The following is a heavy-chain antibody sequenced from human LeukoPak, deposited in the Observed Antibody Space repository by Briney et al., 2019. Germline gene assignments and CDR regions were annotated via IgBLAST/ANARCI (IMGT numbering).Heavy chain of an antibody. CDR2: LSGSGYNI. D-gene: IGHD3-3*01. J-gene: IGHJ6*04. CDR1: RFTFNHYD. CDR3: ASTIFGVRIDF. Sequence: GGPQRLLCAASRFTFNHYDMPGARQARGGGVEWVQSLSGSGYNIYCTDAVKGRYTISRDNSKITLYQQMKTLRREYTALYSFASTIFGVRIDFWGRGTMVTVSS. V-gene: IGHV3-23*01.